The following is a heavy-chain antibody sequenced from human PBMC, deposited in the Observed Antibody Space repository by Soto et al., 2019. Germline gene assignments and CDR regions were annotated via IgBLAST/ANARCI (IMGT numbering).Heavy chain of an antibody. CDR1: GDTFKNCV. CDR3: AAELGVGKLWVV. D-gene: IGHD7-27*01. CDR2: IIPLFGTT. Sequence: QVQVVQSGVEVRRPGSSVKVSCKASGDTFKNCVISCVRQAPGQGLEWMWGIIPLFGTTDFAQRFQGRLTITTDESTTTAHLELSRLISEDTATDYCAAELGVGKLWVVWGQGTTVSVSS. V-gene: IGHV1-69*01. J-gene: IGHJ6*02.